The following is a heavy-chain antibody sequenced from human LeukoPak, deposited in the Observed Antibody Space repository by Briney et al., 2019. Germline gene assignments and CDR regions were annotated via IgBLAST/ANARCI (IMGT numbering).Heavy chain of an antibody. Sequence: GASVKVSCKTSGYSFTNYVINWVRQAPGQGLEWMGWVNPYTGNTNYARKLQGRVTMTTDTPTNTAYMELRSLRSDDTAIYYCARVRDSTGYNYDWEMGVFDYWGQGTLVTVSS. V-gene: IGHV1-18*01. CDR2: VNPYTGNT. D-gene: IGHD3-22*01. CDR3: ARVRDSTGYNYDWEMGVFDY. CDR1: GYSFTNYV. J-gene: IGHJ4*02.